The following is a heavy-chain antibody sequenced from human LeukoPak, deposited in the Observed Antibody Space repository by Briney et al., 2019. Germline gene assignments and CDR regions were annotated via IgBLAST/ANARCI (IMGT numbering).Heavy chain of an antibody. CDR2: ISYDGSIQ. Sequence: PGGSLRLSCAASGFTSSNYGMHWFRQAPGKGLDWVAAISYDGSIQDYADSVKGRFTISRDNSKNTLYLQLNSLRGEDTAVYYCAKDYRSQLLSDYWGQGTLVTVSS. CDR1: GFTSSNYG. J-gene: IGHJ4*02. CDR3: AKDYRSQLLSDY. D-gene: IGHD2-2*01. V-gene: IGHV3-30*18.